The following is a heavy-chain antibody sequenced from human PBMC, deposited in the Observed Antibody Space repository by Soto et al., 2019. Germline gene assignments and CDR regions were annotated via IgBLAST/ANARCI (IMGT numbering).Heavy chain of an antibody. D-gene: IGHD6-19*01. CDR3: ARASGWDNWYFDL. CDR1: GYTFTSYC. V-gene: IGHV1-18*01. CDR2: ISAYNGNT. J-gene: IGHJ2*01. Sequence: GVSVKVSCKASGYTFTSYCICWVRHAPGKGLEWMGWISAYNGNTNYAQKLQGRVTMTTDTSTSTAYMELRSLRSDDTAVYYCARASGWDNWYFDLWGRGTLVTVSS.